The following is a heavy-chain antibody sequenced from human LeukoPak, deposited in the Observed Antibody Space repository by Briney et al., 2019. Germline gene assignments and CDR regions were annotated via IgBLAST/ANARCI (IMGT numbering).Heavy chain of an antibody. V-gene: IGHV1-18*01. CDR2: ISPYNGET. D-gene: IGHD1-26*01. J-gene: IGHJ4*02. CDR1: GYIFPSYG. CDR3: VRDNLPVGSPENYFDS. Sequence: ASVKLSCTGSGYIFPSYGLAWVRQAPGQGLEWMGWISPYNGETKYAQNLQDRLTLTTDTSTSTAYMDLRSLRSDDTAVYYCVRDNLPVGSPENYFDSWGQGTLVTVSS.